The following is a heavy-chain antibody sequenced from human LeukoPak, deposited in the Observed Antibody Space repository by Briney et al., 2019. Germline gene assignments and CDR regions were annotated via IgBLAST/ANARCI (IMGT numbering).Heavy chain of an antibody. Sequence: SETLSLTCTVSGGSISSSSYYWGWIRQPPGKGLEWIGSIYYSGSTYYNPSLKSRVTISVDTSKNQLSLKLSSVTAADTAVYYCARVRYSSGYGFFDYWGQGTLVTVSS. CDR1: GGSISSSSYY. V-gene: IGHV4-39*07. D-gene: IGHD6-19*01. J-gene: IGHJ4*02. CDR2: IYYSGST. CDR3: ARVRYSSGYGFFDY.